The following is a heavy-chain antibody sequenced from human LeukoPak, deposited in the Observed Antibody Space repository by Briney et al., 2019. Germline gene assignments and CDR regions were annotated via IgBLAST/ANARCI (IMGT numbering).Heavy chain of an antibody. CDR1: GFTFSSYD. CDR3: ARAGSGIANDAFDI. V-gene: IGHV3-13*01. CDR2: IGTAGDT. J-gene: IGHJ3*02. Sequence: GGSLRLSCAASGFTFSSYDMHWVRQATGKGLEWVSAIGTAGDTYYPGSVKGRFTISRENAKNSLYLQMNSLRAGDTAVYYCARAGSGIANDAFDIWGQGTMVTVSS. D-gene: IGHD6-13*01.